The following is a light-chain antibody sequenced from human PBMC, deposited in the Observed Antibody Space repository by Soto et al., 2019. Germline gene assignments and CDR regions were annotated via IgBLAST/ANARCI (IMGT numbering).Light chain of an antibody. V-gene: IGKV1-5*01. Sequence: DIQMTQSPSTLSASVGDRVTITCRASQSISYWLAWYQQKPGKAPKVLIYDASSLESGVPPRFSGSGSGTEFTLTISSLQPDDLGTYYCQQYSCSWTFGQGTRVEIK. CDR2: DAS. CDR3: QQYSCSWT. J-gene: IGKJ1*01. CDR1: QSISYW.